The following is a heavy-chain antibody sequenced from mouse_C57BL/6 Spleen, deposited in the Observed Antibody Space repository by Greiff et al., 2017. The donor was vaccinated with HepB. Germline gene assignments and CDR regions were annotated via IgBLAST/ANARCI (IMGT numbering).Heavy chain of an antibody. CDR1: GFSFNTYA. CDR2: IRSKSNNYAT. D-gene: IGHD1-1*01. Sequence: EVHLVESGGGLVQPKGSLKLSCAASGFSFNTYAMNWVRQAPGKGLEWVARIRSKSNNYATYYADSVKDRFTISRDDSESMLYLQMNNLKTEDTAMYYCVREGLLLRYYFDYWGQGTTLTVSS. V-gene: IGHV10-1*01. CDR3: VREGLLLRYYFDY. J-gene: IGHJ2*01.